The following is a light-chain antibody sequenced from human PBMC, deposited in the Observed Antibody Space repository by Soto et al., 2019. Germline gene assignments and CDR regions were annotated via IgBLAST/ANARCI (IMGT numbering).Light chain of an antibody. CDR3: QQYSTYPWT. CDR1: ENINTW. Sequence: DIQMTQSPSTLSASAGDRVTITCRASENINTWLAWYQQKSGKVPKLLIFDASTLASGAPSRFSGSASGTDFSLTISSLQPDDFATYYCQQYSTYPWTFGQGTKVEI. J-gene: IGKJ1*01. V-gene: IGKV1-5*01. CDR2: DAS.